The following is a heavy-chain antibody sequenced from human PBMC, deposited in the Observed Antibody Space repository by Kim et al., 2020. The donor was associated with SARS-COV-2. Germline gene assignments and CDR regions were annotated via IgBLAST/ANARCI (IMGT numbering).Heavy chain of an antibody. CDR3: AKAPGYYYGSSFFDY. J-gene: IGHJ4*02. CDR1: GFTFSSYA. D-gene: IGHD3-10*01. CDR2: ISGSGGST. Sequence: GGSLRLSCAASGFTFSSYAMSWVRQAPGKGLEWVSSISGSGGSTYYADSVKGRFTISRDNSKNTLYLQMNSLRAEDTAVYYCAKAPGYYYGSSFFDYWGQGTLVTVSS. V-gene: IGHV3-23*01.